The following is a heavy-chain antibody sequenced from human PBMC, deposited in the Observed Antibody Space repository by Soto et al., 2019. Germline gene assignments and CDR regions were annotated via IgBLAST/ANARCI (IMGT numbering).Heavy chain of an antibody. D-gene: IGHD1-26*01. Sequence: QVQLVQPGAEVKKPGASVKVSCKASGYTFTGYYMHWVRQAPGQGLEWMGWINPNSGGTNYAQKFQGWVTMTRDTSISTAYMELSRLRSDDTAVYYCARNSGSYYSWYFDLWGRGTLVTVSS. J-gene: IGHJ2*01. CDR3: ARNSGSYYSWYFDL. V-gene: IGHV1-2*04. CDR2: INPNSGGT. CDR1: GYTFTGYY.